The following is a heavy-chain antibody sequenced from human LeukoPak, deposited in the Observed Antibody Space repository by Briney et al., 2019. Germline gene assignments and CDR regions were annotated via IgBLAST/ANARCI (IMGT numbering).Heavy chain of an antibody. CDR1: GYTFTSYG. D-gene: IGHD6-6*01. CDR3: ARSIVDRPKFDY. Sequence: ASVKVSCKASGYTFTSYGISWVRQAPGQGLEWMGWISAYNGNANYAQKLQGRVTMTTETSTSTAYMELRSLRSDDTAVYYCARSIVDRPKFDYCGQGTLVTVSS. V-gene: IGHV1-18*01. CDR2: ISAYNGNA. J-gene: IGHJ4*02.